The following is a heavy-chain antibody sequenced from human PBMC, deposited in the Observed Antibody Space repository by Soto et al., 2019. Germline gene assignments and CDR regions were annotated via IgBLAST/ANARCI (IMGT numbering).Heavy chain of an antibody. CDR1: GYTFTSYW. CDR2: IYPGDSGT. D-gene: IGHD2-15*01. Sequence: GESLKISCKGSGYTFTSYWIGWARQLPGKGLEWMGIIYPGDSGTRYSPSFHGQVTISADKSISTAYLQWSSLKASDTAMYYYESSAQRVVVAAGDYYFDYWGQGTLVTVSS. V-gene: IGHV5-51*01. CDR3: ESSAQRVVVAAGDYYFDY. J-gene: IGHJ4*02.